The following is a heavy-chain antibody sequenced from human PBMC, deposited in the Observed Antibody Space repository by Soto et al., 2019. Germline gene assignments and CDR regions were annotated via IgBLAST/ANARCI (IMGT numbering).Heavy chain of an antibody. V-gene: IGHV3-30-3*01. Sequence: QVQLVESGGGVVQPGRSLRLSCAASGFTFSSYAMHWVRQAPGKGLEWVAVISYDGSNKYYADSVKGRFTISRDNAKNTRHVQMNSLRAEDPAVHYCARDRHNWHYFHYRGQGTLVTVSS. J-gene: IGHJ4*02. CDR1: GFTFSSYA. CDR2: ISYDGSNK. D-gene: IGHD1-20*01. CDR3: ARDRHNWHYFHY.